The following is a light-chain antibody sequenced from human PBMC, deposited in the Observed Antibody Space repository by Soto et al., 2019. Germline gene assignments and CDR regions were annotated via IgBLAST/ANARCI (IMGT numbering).Light chain of an antibody. CDR1: QSISSY. J-gene: IGKJ1*01. Sequence: DIQINHSPSSLSASVGDRVTIPCRASQSISSYLNWYQQKPGKAPKLLIYAASSLQSGVPSRFSGSGSGTDFTLTIRSLQPEDFATYYCQQSYSTLMWKCGQGTTGDIK. CDR3: QQSYSTLMWK. V-gene: IGKV1-39*01. CDR2: AAS.